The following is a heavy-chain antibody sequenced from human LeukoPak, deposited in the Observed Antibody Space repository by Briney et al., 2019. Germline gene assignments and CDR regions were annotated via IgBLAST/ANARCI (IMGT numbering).Heavy chain of an antibody. CDR1: GYSFTSYW. Sequence: GESLKISCKGSGYSFTSYWIGWVRQMPGKGLEWMGIIYPGDSNTKYSPSFQGQVTVSTDKSISTAYPQWSSLKASDTAMYYCARGDMVRGVISDYWGQGTLVTVSS. V-gene: IGHV5-51*01. CDR3: ARGDMVRGVISDY. D-gene: IGHD3-10*01. J-gene: IGHJ4*02. CDR2: IYPGDSNT.